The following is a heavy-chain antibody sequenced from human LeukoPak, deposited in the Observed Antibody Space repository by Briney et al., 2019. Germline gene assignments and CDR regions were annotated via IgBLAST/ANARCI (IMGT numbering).Heavy chain of an antibody. D-gene: IGHD2-15*01. J-gene: IGHJ5*02. CDR2: IYYSGST. CDR1: GGSISSYY. Sequence: SETLSLTCTVSGGSISSYYWSWIRQPPGKGLEWIGYIYYSGSTNYNPSLKSRVTISVDTPKNQFSLKLSSVTAADTAVYYCARGYCSGGSCYVSPFWFDPWGQGTLVTVSS. V-gene: IGHV4-59*01. CDR3: ARGYCSGGSCYVSPFWFDP.